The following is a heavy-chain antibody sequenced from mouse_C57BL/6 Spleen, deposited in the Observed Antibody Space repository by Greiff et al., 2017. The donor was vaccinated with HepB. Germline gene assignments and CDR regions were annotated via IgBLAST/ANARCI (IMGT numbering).Heavy chain of an antibody. CDR2: INPDSSTI. V-gene: IGHV4-1*01. J-gene: IGHJ3*01. D-gene: IGHD1-1*01. Sequence: CTASGIDFSRYWMSWVRRAPGKGLEWIGEINPDSSTINYAPSLKDKFIISRDNAKNTLYLQMSKVRSEDTALYYCARPYYYGSSYLAWFAYWGQGTLVTVSA. CDR1: GIDFSRYW. CDR3: ARPYYYGSSYLAWFAY.